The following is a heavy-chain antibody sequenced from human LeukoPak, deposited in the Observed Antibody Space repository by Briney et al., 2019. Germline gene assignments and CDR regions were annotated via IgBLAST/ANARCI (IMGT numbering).Heavy chain of an antibody. D-gene: IGHD5-12*01. CDR1: GGTFSSYA. CDR2: INPNSGGT. V-gene: IGHV1-2*02. CDR3: ASLVATITNGPYNDY. J-gene: IGHJ4*02. Sequence: GASVKVSCKASGGTFSSYAITWVRQAPGQGLEWMGWINPNSGGTNYAQKFQGRVTMTRDTSISTAYMELSRLRSDDTAVYYCASLVATITNGPYNDYWGQGTLVTVSS.